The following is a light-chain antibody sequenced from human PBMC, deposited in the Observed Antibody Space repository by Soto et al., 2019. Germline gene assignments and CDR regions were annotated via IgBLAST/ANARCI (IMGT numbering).Light chain of an antibody. CDR3: QQYNSYPWT. Sequence: DIQMTQSPSTLSASVGDRVTITCRASQSISSWLAWYQQKPGKAPKVLIYKGSSLESGVPSRFSGRGSGTEFTLTIGSLQPDDFATYYCQQYNSYPWTFGQGTKVEIK. CDR1: QSISSW. J-gene: IGKJ1*01. V-gene: IGKV1-5*03. CDR2: KGS.